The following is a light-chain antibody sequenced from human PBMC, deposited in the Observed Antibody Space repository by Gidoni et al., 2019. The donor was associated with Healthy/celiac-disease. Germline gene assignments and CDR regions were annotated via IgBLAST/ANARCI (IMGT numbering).Light chain of an antibody. CDR2: DAS. J-gene: IGKJ2*01. CDR3: QQFNSYPYT. Sequence: ANQLTQSPSSLSASVGDRVTITCRSSQGISSALAWYQQKPGKAPKLLIYDASSLESGVPSRFSGSGSGTDFTLTISSLQPEDFATYYCQQFNSYPYTFGQGTKLEIK. CDR1: QGISSA. V-gene: IGKV1-13*02.